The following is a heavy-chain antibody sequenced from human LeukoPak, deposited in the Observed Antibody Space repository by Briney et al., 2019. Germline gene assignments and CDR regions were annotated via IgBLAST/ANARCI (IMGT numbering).Heavy chain of an antibody. CDR1: GFTFSSYG. D-gene: IGHD5-18*01. V-gene: IGHV3-23*01. Sequence: GGSLRLSCAASGFTFSSYGMSWVRQARGKGLEWVSAISGSGGSTYYADSVKGRFTISRDNSKNTLYLQMNSLRAEDTAVYYCAKDRGSWITANGYWGQGTLVTVSS. J-gene: IGHJ4*02. CDR3: AKDRGSWITANGY. CDR2: ISGSGGST.